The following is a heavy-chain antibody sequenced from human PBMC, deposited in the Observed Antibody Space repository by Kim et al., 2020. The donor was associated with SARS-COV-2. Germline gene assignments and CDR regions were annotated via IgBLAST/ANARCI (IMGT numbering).Heavy chain of an antibody. D-gene: IGHD4-17*01. Sequence: SETLSLTCTVSGGSISSSSYYWGWIRQPPGKGLEWIGSIYYSGSTYYNPSLKSRVTISVDTSKNQFSLKLSSVTAADTAVYYCARHVRTTVTTNWFDPWGQGTLVTVSS. V-gene: IGHV4-39*01. J-gene: IGHJ5*02. CDR3: ARHVRTTVTTNWFDP. CDR2: IYYSGST. CDR1: GGSISSSSYY.